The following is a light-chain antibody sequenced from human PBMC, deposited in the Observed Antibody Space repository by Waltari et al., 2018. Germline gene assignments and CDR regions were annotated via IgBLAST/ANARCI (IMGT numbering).Light chain of an antibody. J-gene: IGKJ2*01. CDR2: GAS. Sequence: EIVLTQSPGTLSLSPGERATLSCRASQSVSSSYLAWYQQKPGQAPRLLIYGASSRATGIPDRFRGSGSGTDFTLTIGRLEPEDSAVYYCQQYGSSLYTFGQGTKVEIK. CDR1: QSVSSSY. V-gene: IGKV3-20*01. CDR3: QQYGSSLYT.